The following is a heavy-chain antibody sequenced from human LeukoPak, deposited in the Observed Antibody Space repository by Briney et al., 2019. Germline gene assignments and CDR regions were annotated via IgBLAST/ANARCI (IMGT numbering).Heavy chain of an antibody. J-gene: IGHJ4*02. Sequence: GASVKVSCKASGYTFTGYYMHWVRQAPGQGLEWMGWINPNSGGTNYAQKFQGRVTMTRDTSISTAYMELSRLRSDDTAVYYCAREDIVAGEPHDYWGQGTLVTVSS. D-gene: IGHD2-15*01. V-gene: IGHV1-2*02. CDR2: INPNSGGT. CDR1: GYTFTGYY. CDR3: AREDIVAGEPHDY.